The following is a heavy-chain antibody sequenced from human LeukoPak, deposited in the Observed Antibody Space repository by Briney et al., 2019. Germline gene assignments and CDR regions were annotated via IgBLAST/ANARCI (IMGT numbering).Heavy chain of an antibody. V-gene: IGHV3-66*01. D-gene: IGHD6-19*01. CDR2: IYNGENT. CDR3: VRASQWLAFDY. J-gene: IGHJ4*02. Sequence: PGGSLRLSCAVSGFTVRSIHMAWVRQAPGKGLEWVSVIYNGENTNYADSVRGRFTISRDNSKNTLYLQMNSLRAEDTAVYYCVRASQWLAFDYWGQGTLVTVSS. CDR1: GFTVRSIH.